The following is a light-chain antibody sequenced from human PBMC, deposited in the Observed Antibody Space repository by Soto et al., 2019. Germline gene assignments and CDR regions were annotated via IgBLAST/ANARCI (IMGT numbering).Light chain of an antibody. Sequence: EIVLTQSPGTLSLSPWERATLSCRASQSVSSSYLAWYQQKPGQAPRLRIYGASSRATGIPDRFSGSGSGTDFTLTISRLEPEDFAVYYCQQYGSSPPYTFGPGTKWISN. CDR1: QSVSSSY. V-gene: IGKV3-20*01. CDR2: GAS. J-gene: IGKJ3*01. CDR3: QQYGSSPPYT.